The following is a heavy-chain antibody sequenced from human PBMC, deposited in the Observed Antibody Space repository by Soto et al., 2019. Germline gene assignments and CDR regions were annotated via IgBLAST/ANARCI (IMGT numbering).Heavy chain of an antibody. Sequence: QVQLVQSGAEVKKPGASVKVSCKASGYTFTSYGVTWVRQAPGKGLEWMGWISGYNGNTNYAQNLRGRVTMTTDTSTSTAYMELRTLRSDDTAVYYCARDFNSMAAAWYNWFDPWGQGTLVTVSS. CDR2: ISGYNGNT. CDR1: GYTFTSYG. V-gene: IGHV1-18*04. J-gene: IGHJ5*02. CDR3: ARDFNSMAAAWYNWFDP. D-gene: IGHD2-15*01.